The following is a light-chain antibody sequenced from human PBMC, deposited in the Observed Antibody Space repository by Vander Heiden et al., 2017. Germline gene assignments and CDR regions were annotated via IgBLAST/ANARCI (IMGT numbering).Light chain of an antibody. Sequence: EIVLTQSPGTLSLSPGETVTLSCRASQHISSSYFAWYQQKPGQAPRRLICGASKRATGIPGRFSGSGSGRDFTLTISRLEPEDFAVYYCQQYHSSPRTFGEGTKVETK. CDR3: QQYHSSPRT. V-gene: IGKV3-20*01. J-gene: IGKJ1*01. CDR1: QHISSSY. CDR2: GAS.